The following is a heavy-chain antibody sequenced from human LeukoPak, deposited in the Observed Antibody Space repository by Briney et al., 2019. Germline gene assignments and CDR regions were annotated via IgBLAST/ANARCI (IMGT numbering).Heavy chain of an antibody. J-gene: IGHJ3*02. CDR3: ALRGRWLHWHAFDI. V-gene: IGHV3-21*01. CDR2: ISSSSSYI. CDR1: GFTFSSYS. D-gene: IGHD5-24*01. Sequence: GGSLRLSCAASGFTFSSYSMNWVRQAPGKGLEWVSSISSSSSYIYYADSVKGRFTISRDNAKNSLYLQMNSPRAEDTAVYYCALRGRWLHWHAFDIWGQGTMVTVSS.